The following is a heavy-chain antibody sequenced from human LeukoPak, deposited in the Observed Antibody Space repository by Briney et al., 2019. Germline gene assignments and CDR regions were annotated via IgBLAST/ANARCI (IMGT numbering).Heavy chain of an antibody. CDR1: GGSISSYY. J-gene: IGHJ6*03. CDR2: IYYSGST. CDR3: TRVATTVTPHYYYYYMDV. D-gene: IGHD4-11*01. Sequence: SETLSLTCTVSGGSISSYYWSWIRQPPGKGLEWIGYIYYSGSTNYNPSLKSRVTISVDTSKNQFSLKLSSVTAADTAVYYCTRVATTVTPHYYYYYMDVWGKGTTVTVSS. V-gene: IGHV4-59*01.